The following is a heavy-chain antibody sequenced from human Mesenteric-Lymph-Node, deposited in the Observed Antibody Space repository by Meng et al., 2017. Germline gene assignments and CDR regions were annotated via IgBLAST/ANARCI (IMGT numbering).Heavy chain of an antibody. CDR3: ARLDLGLAH. V-gene: IGHV1-69*10. CDR1: GGKFTSCV. J-gene: IGHJ4*02. Sequence: QVQLVQSGAEVKKPGSSVKVSCKASGGKFTSCVFNWVRQAPGQGLEWMGGIIPILGTTNYAEKFRGRLTISADTSARTAYMELTSLNSDDTAVYYCARLDLGLAHWGQGTLVTVSS. CDR2: IIPILGTT. D-gene: IGHD3-16*01.